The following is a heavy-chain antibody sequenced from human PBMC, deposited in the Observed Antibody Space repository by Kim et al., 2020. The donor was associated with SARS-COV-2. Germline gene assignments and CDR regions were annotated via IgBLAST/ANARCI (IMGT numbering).Heavy chain of an antibody. CDR1: GGTFSSYA. J-gene: IGHJ4*02. Sequence: SVKVSCKASGGTFSSYAISWVRQAPGQGLEWMGRIIPILGIANYAQKFQGRVTITADKSTSTAYMELSSLRSEDTAVYYCAGHYGSGSYYPDRRDDIDYWGQGTLVTVSS. D-gene: IGHD3-10*01. CDR3: AGHYGSGSYYPDRRDDIDY. CDR2: IIPILGIA. V-gene: IGHV1-69*04.